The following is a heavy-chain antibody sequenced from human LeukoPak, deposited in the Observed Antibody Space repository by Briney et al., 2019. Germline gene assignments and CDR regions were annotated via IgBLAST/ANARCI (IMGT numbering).Heavy chain of an antibody. J-gene: IGHJ1*01. CDR3: ASSSSWYGDFQH. D-gene: IGHD6-13*01. CDR1: GGSISSYY. CDR2: IYYSGST. V-gene: IGHV4-59*01. Sequence: SETLSLTCTVSGGSISSYYWSWLRQPPGKGLEWIGYIYYSGSTNYNPSLKSRVTISVDTSKNQFSLKLSSVTAADTAVYYCASSSSWYGDFQHWGQGTLVTVSS.